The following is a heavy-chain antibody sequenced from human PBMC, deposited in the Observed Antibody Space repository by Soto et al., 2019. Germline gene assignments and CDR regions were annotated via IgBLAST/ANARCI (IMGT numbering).Heavy chain of an antibody. V-gene: IGHV3-23*01. CDR2: ISGSGGST. CDR3: AKLFKYYYGSGSYYTY. Sequence: PGGSLRLSCAASGFTFSSYAMSWVRQAPGKGLEWVSAISGSGGSTYYADSVKGRFTISRDNSKNTLYLQMNSLRAEDTAVYYCAKLFKYYYGSGSYYTYWGQGTLVTVSS. D-gene: IGHD3-10*01. CDR1: GFTFSSYA. J-gene: IGHJ4*02.